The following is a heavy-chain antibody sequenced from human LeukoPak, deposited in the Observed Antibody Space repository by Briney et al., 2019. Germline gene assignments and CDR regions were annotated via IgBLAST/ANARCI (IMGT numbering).Heavy chain of an antibody. D-gene: IGHD3-10*01. CDR1: GYSISRGYY. CDR2: IYHTGST. CDR3: ARAGWIITSGIDY. J-gene: IGHJ4*02. Sequence: SETLALTCGVSGYSISRGYYWAWIRQPPGKGLEWIGTIYHTGSTYYNPSLESRVTISVDTSKNEFSLNLNSVTAADTAVYYCARAGWIITSGIDYWGQGALVTVSS. V-gene: IGHV4-38-2*01.